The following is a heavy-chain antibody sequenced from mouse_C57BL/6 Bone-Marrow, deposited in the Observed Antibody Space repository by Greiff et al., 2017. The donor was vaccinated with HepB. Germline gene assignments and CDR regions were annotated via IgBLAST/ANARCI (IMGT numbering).Heavy chain of an antibody. CDR3: AREMAICDGCGGGFAY. D-gene: IGHD2-3*01. J-gene: IGHJ3*01. Sequence: VQLQQSGPELVKPGASVKISCKASGYTFTDYYMNWVKQSHGKSLEWIGDLNPNNGGTSYNQKFKGKATLTVDESSSTAYMELRSRTSADSAVYYFAREMAICDGCGGGFAYWGQGTLVTVTA. CDR1: GYTFTDYY. CDR2: LNPNNGGT. V-gene: IGHV1-26*01.